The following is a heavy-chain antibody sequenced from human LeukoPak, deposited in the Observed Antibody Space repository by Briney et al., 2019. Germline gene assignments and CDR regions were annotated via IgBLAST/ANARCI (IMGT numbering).Heavy chain of an antibody. Sequence: PGGSLRLSCAASGFTFSRYWMHWVRQAPGKGLVWVSRINSEGSSRNYADAVKGRFTISRDNAKNTLYLEMNSLRAEDTAVYYCARVYYDSSGYPGGAFDIWGQGTMVTVSS. J-gene: IGHJ3*02. D-gene: IGHD3-22*01. CDR2: INSEGSSR. CDR3: ARVYYDSSGYPGGAFDI. V-gene: IGHV3-74*01. CDR1: GFTFSRYW.